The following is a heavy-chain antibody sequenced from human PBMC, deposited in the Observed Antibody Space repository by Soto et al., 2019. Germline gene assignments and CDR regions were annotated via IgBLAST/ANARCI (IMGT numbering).Heavy chain of an antibody. CDR1: GFIFGDYF. Sequence: TLRLSWAASGFIFGDYFMSCIRQAPGKGLEWVSFISGRSDNINSADSVKARLTISRDNAKNSLYLQMNSLRAEDTAVYHCVRDYAYSTSPLDVWGQGSTDTVTS. D-gene: IGHD2-21*01. CDR3: VRDYAYSTSPLDV. CDR2: ISGRSDNI. J-gene: IGHJ6*02. V-gene: IGHV3-11*06.